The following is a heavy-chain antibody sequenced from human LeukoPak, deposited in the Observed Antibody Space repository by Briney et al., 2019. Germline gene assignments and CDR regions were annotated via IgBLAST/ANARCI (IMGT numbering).Heavy chain of an antibody. Sequence: ASVKVSCKASGGTFSSYAISWVRQAPGQGLEWMGRIIPILGIANYAQKFQGRVTITAGKSTSTAYMELSSLRSEDTAVYYCARADYDILTGYLPVDYFDYWGQGTLVTVSS. CDR2: IIPILGIA. CDR3: ARADYDILTGYLPVDYFDY. CDR1: GGTFSSYA. J-gene: IGHJ4*02. D-gene: IGHD3-9*01. V-gene: IGHV1-69*04.